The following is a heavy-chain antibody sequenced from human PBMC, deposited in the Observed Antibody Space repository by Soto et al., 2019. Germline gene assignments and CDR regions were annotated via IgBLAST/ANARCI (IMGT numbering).Heavy chain of an antibody. CDR2: ISGSGGST. CDR1: GFTFSNYA. Sequence: VGSLRLSCAASGFTFSNYAMSWVRQAPGKGLEWVSAISGSGGSTYYADSVKGRFTISRDNSKNTLYLQMDSLRAEDTAVYYCASRSRLTPSHSSGWYSGYYYGMDVWGHGTTVTVSS. CDR3: ASRSRLTPSHSSGWYSGYYYGMDV. J-gene: IGHJ6*02. D-gene: IGHD6-19*01. V-gene: IGHV3-23*01.